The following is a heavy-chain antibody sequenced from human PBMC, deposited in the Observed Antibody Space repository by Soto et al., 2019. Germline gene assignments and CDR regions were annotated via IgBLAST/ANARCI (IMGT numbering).Heavy chain of an antibody. D-gene: IGHD3-10*01. J-gene: IGHJ6*02. V-gene: IGHV3-30*18. CDR2: ISYDGSKK. CDR1: GFIFSTYG. Sequence: QAQLVESGGGVVQPGESLRLSCAASGFIFSTYGMHWVRQAPGKGLEWVALISYDGSKKDYADSVKGRLTISRDNIDNMMYLQMNSLRAEDTAVYYCAEDRSYDFGSGRSREYYYGLDIWGQGTAVIVSS. CDR3: AEDRSYDFGSGRSREYYYGLDI.